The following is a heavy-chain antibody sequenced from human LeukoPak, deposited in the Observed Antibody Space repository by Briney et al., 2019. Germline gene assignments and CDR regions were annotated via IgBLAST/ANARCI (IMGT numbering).Heavy chain of an antibody. V-gene: IGHV3-30-3*01. CDR1: GFTFSSYW. Sequence: GGSLRLSCAASGFTFSSYWMNWARQAPGKGLEWVAVISYDGSNKYYADPVKGRFTISRDNSKNTLYLQMNSLRAEDTAVYYCARSPHSGSPKLDYWGQGTLVTVSS. CDR3: ARSPHSGSPKLDY. CDR2: ISYDGSNK. J-gene: IGHJ4*02. D-gene: IGHD1-26*01.